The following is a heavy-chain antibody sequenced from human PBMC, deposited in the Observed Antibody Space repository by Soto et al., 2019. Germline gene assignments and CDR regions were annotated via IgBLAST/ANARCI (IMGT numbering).Heavy chain of an antibody. CDR3: ARGRRYSYGSSHNWFDP. J-gene: IGHJ5*02. V-gene: IGHV4-59*01. Sequence: SETLSLTCTVSGGSISSYYWSWIRQPPGKGLEWIGYIYYSGSTNYNPSLKSRVTISVDTSKNQFSLKLSSVTAADTAVYYCARGRRYSYGSSHNWFDPWGQGTLVTVSS. D-gene: IGHD5-18*01. CDR2: IYYSGST. CDR1: GGSISSYY.